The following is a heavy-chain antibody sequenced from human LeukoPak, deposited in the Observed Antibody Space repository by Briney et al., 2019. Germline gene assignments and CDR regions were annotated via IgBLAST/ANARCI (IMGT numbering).Heavy chain of an antibody. V-gene: IGHV4-39*07. CDR1: GGSISSSSYY. CDR3: ARDLMTTGWFDP. Sequence: PSETLSLTCTVSGGSISSSSYYWGWIRLPPGKGLEWIGSIYYSGSTYYNPSLKSRVTISVDTSKNQFSLKLSSVTAADTAVYYCARDLMTTGWFDPWGQGTLVTVSS. J-gene: IGHJ5*02. CDR2: IYYSGST. D-gene: IGHD4-17*01.